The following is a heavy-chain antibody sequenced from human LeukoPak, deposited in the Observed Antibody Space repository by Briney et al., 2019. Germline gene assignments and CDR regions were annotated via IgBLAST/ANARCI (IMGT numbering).Heavy chain of an antibody. CDR2: IRSKANSYAT. CDR1: GFTFSGSA. Sequence: GGSLRLSCAASGFTFSGSAMHWVRQGSGKGLEWVGRIRSKANSYATAYAASVKGRFTISRDDSKNTAYLQMNSLKTEDTAVYYCTRRRYYDILTGYYGMDVWGQGTTVTVSS. CDR3: TRRRYYDILTGYYGMDV. V-gene: IGHV3-73*01. D-gene: IGHD3-9*01. J-gene: IGHJ6*02.